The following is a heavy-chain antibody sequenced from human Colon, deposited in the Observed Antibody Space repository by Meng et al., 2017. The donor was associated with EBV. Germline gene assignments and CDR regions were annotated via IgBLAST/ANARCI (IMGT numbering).Heavy chain of an antibody. CDR1: GDSISSTDYY. CDR2: IYYSGSR. D-gene: IGHD3-22*01. J-gene: IGHJ4*02. Sequence: QVQLKEPGPGLVTPSQHLSLTCTVSGDSISSTDYYWSWVRQPPGKGLEWTGYIYYSGSRYYNPSLKSRVTISVDTSKNQFSLKLSSVTAADTAVYYCARVTGKIYYDGSGYPEAFDYWGQGTLVTVSS. CDR3: ARVTGKIYYDGSGYPEAFDY. V-gene: IGHV4-30-4*01.